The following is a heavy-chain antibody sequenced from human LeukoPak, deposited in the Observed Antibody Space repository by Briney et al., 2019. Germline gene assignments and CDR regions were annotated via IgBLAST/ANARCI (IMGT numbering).Heavy chain of an antibody. CDR2: MNPNSGNT. V-gene: IGHV1-8*01. J-gene: IGHJ4*02. Sequence: ASVKVSCKPSVYTFTSYDIHWVRQATGQGLAWMGWMNPNSGNTGYAQKFQGRVTVTRNTSISTAYMELSSLSSEDTAVYYCARYYDRANEYYFDYWGQGTLVTVSS. CDR3: ARYYDRANEYYFDY. D-gene: IGHD3-9*01. CDR1: VYTFTSYD.